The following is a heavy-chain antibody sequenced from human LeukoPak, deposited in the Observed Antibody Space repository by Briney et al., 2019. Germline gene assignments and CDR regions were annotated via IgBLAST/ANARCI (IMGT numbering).Heavy chain of an antibody. CDR2: ISSGGRIK. J-gene: IGHJ4*02. D-gene: IGHD6-19*01. CDR1: GFTFSSYE. V-gene: IGHV3-48*03. CDR3: ARDEPGIAVDVGVY. Sequence: GGSLRLSCAASGFTFSSYEMNWVRQAPGKGLEWVSYISSGGRIKYYADSVKGRFTISRDNAKNSPYLQMNSLRAEDTAVYYCARDEPGIAVDVGVYWGQGTLVTVSS.